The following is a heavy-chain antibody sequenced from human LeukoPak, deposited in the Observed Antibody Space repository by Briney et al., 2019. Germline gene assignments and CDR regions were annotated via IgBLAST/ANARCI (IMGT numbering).Heavy chain of an antibody. Sequence: GGSLRLSCAASGFTFSSYAMSWVRQAPGKGLEWVAVIWYDGSNKYYADSVKGRFTISRDNSKNTLYLQMNSLRAEDTAVYYCARDVYYYDSSGYYMGSFDYWGQGTLVTVSS. CDR1: GFTFSSYA. V-gene: IGHV3-33*08. D-gene: IGHD3-22*01. CDR3: ARDVYYYDSSGYYMGSFDY. J-gene: IGHJ4*02. CDR2: IWYDGSNK.